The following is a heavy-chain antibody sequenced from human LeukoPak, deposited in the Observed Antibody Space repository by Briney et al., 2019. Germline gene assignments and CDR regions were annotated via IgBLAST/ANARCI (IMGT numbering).Heavy chain of an antibody. CDR1: GFTFSSYS. J-gene: IGHJ4*02. Sequence: GGSLRLSCAASGFTFSSYSMNWVRQAPGKGLEWVSSISSSSSYIYYADSVKGRFTISRDNAKNSLYLQMNSLRAEDTAVYYCAGSNIAAAGKMGYWGQGTLVTVSS. D-gene: IGHD6-13*01. CDR3: AGSNIAAAGKMGY. V-gene: IGHV3-21*01. CDR2: ISSSSSYI.